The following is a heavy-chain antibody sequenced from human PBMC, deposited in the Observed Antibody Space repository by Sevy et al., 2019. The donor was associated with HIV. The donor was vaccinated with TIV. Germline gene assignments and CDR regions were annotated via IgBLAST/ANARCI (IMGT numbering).Heavy chain of an antibody. CDR2: IKSKPDGGTT. Sequence: PGGSLRLSCAASGFTFSHAWMSWVRQAPGKGLEWVGRIKSKPDGGTTDYAAPVKGRFTISRDDSKNTLFLQMNSLKTEDTAVYYCSTDPIIVLLVTDGMDVWGQGTTVTVSS. CDR1: GFTFSHAW. V-gene: IGHV3-15*01. CDR3: STDPIIVLLVTDGMDV. J-gene: IGHJ6*02. D-gene: IGHD2-8*02.